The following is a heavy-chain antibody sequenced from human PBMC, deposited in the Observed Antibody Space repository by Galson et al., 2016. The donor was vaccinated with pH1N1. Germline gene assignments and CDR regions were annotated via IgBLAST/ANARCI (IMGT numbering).Heavy chain of an antibody. D-gene: IGHD4-23*01. V-gene: IGHV4-38-2*01. Sequence: ETLSLTCAVTGYSISSGYYWGWIRQPPGQGLEWIGSIYHSGSTYYNPSLKSRVTISADTSKNQVSLKLRSVTAADTAVYYCATYRGSVVDAFEIWGQGTMVTVSS. J-gene: IGHJ3*02. CDR2: IYHSGST. CDR3: ATYRGSVVDAFEI. CDR1: GYSISSGYY.